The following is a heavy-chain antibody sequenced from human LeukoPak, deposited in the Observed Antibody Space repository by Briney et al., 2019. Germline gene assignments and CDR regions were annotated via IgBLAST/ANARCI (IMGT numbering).Heavy chain of an antibody. CDR1: GFTFGDYA. CDR3: TRVWVLRYFDWSVGMDV. D-gene: IGHD3-9*01. Sequence: GGSLRLSCTASGFTFGDYAMSWVRQAPGKGLEWVGFIRSKAYGGTTEYAASVKGRFTISRDDSKSIAYLQMNSLKTEDTAVYYCTRVWVLRYFDWSVGMDVWGQGTLVTVSS. CDR2: IRSKAYGGTT. J-gene: IGHJ4*02. V-gene: IGHV3-49*04.